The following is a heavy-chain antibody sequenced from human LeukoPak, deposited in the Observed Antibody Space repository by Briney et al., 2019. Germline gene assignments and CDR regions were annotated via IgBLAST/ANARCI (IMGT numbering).Heavy chain of an antibody. Sequence: PGGSLRLSCAASGFTFSDHYMDWVRQAPGKGLEWVGRTRNKANSYTTEYAASVKGRFTISRDDSKNSLYLQMNSLKTEDTAVYYCAGVVTATEGPVDYWGQGTLVTVSS. CDR3: AGVVTATEGPVDY. D-gene: IGHD2-21*02. J-gene: IGHJ4*02. CDR1: GFTFSDHY. CDR2: TRNKANSYTT. V-gene: IGHV3-72*01.